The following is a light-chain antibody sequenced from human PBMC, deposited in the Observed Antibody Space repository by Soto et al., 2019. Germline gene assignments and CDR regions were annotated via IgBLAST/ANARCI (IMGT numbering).Light chain of an antibody. Sequence: EIVMTQSPLSLPVTPGEPASISCRSSQSLLHSSGYNYLHWYLQKPGQSPQLLIYLVSTRASGVPARFSGSGSGIDFTLKISRVEAEDVGVYYCMQDLQTPYTFGQGTKLEIK. V-gene: IGKV2-28*01. CDR2: LVS. CDR1: QSLLHSSGYNY. J-gene: IGKJ2*01. CDR3: MQDLQTPYT.